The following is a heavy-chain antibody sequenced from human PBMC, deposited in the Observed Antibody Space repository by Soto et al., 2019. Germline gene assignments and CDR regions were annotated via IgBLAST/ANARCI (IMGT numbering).Heavy chain of an antibody. CDR1: GFTVSSNY. CDR2: IFTGGST. Sequence: GGSLRLSCAASGFTVSSNYMSWVRQAPGKGLEWVSVIFTGGSTYYADSVKGRFTISRDSSMNSLYLQMNSLRAEDTAVYYCARDMVEDFTNGVCSTDPNATNDYWGQGTLVTVSS. J-gene: IGHJ4*02. D-gene: IGHD2-8*01. V-gene: IGHV3-53*01. CDR3: ARDMVEDFTNGVCSTDPNATNDY.